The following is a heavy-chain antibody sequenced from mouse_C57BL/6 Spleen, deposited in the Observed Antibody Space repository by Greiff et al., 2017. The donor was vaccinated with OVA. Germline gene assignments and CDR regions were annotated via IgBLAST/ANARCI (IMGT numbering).Heavy chain of an antibody. J-gene: IGHJ3*01. V-gene: IGHV5-6*01. CDR1: GFTFSSYG. CDR2: ISSGGSYT. D-gene: IGHD2-3*01. Sequence: EVKLVDSGGDLVKPGGSLKLSCAASGFTFSSYGMSWVRQTPDKRLEWVATISSGGSYTYYPDSVKGRFTISRDNAKNTLYLQMSSLKSEDTAMYYCARHDGYLAYWGQGTLVTVSA. CDR3: ARHDGYLAY.